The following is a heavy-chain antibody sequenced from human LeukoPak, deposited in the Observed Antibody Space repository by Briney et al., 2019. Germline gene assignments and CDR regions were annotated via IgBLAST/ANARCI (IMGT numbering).Heavy chain of an antibody. D-gene: IGHD3-9*01. Sequence: GGSLRLSCAASGFTFSSYSMNWVRQAPGKGLEWVANIKQDGSEKYYVDSVKGRFTISRDNAKSSLYLQMNSLRAEDTAVYYCARDSRALRYFDWPNPGYWGQGTLVTVSS. CDR2: IKQDGSEK. J-gene: IGHJ4*02. CDR3: ARDSRALRYFDWPNPGY. V-gene: IGHV3-7*01. CDR1: GFTFSSYS.